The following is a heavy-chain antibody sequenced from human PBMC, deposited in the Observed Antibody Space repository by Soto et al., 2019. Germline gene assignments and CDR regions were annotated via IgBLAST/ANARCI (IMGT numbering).Heavy chain of an antibody. CDR2: IIPIFGTA. CDR1: GGTFSSYA. V-gene: IGHV1-69*12. J-gene: IGHJ6*02. D-gene: IGHD3-9*01. Sequence: QVQLVQSGAEVKKPGSSVKVSCKASGGTFSSYAMNWVRQAPGQGLEWMGGIIPIFGTANYAEKFQGRVTIXXDXSXXTAYMELGSLRSDDTAVYYCAMMGDDWLHYYCMDGWGQGTTVTVSS. CDR3: AMMGDDWLHYYCMDG.